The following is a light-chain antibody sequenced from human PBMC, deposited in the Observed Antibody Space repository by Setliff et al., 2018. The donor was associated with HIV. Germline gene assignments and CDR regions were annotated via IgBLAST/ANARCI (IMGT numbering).Light chain of an antibody. CDR2: EVN. J-gene: IGLJ3*02. Sequence: QSVLTQPASLSGSPGQSITISCTGTNDDVGGYDYVSWYQQHPGKAPKLMIHEVNKRPSGIPDRFSGSKSDNTASLTISRLQAEDESDYYCCSYVENSRVFGGGTK. CDR3: CSYVENSRV. V-gene: IGLV2-14*01. CDR1: NDDVGGYDY.